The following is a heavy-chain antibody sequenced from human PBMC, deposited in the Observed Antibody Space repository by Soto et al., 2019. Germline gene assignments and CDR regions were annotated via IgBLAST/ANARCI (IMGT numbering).Heavy chain of an antibody. V-gene: IGHV1-69*13. CDR1: GGTFSSYA. CDR3: ARVLVGATYYYYGMDV. J-gene: IGHJ6*02. D-gene: IGHD1-26*01. CDR2: IIPIFGTA. Sequence: SVKVSCKASGGTFSSYAISWVRQAPGQGLEWMGGIIPIFGTANYAQKFQGRVTITADESTSTAYMELSSLRSEDTAVYYCARVLVGATYYYYGMDVWGQGTTVTVS.